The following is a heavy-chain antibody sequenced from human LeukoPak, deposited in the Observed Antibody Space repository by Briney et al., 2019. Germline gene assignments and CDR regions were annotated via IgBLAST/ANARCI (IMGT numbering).Heavy chain of an antibody. V-gene: IGHV3-74*01. CDR1: GFTFSSYW. J-gene: IGHJ4*02. CDR2: INTDGSST. Sequence: GGSLRLSCAASGFTFSSYWMHWVRHAPGKGLVWVSRINTDGSSTSYADSVKGRFTISRDNAKNTLYLQMNSLRAEDTAVYYCARSVPGESFDYWGQGTLVTVSS. D-gene: IGHD2-21*01. CDR3: ARSVPGESFDY.